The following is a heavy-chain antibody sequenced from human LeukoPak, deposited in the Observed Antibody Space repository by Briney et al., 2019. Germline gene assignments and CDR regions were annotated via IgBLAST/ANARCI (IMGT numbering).Heavy chain of an antibody. Sequence: GGSLRLSCAAYGFTFSSYGMHLVRQAPGKGLEWVAIIWYDGNNKYYADSVKGRFTISRDNSKNTLYLQMNSLRAEDTAVYYCARDLWGVTYDAFDIWGQGTMVTVSS. CDR3: ARDLWGVTYDAFDI. D-gene: IGHD3-16*01. CDR1: GFTFSSYG. V-gene: IGHV3-33*01. CDR2: IWYDGNNK. J-gene: IGHJ3*02.